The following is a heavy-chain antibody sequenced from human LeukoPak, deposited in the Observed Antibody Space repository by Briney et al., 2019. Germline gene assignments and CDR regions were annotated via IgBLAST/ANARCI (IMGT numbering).Heavy chain of an antibody. CDR1: GGSITSYH. CDR3: ARVGTYYDILTGYYRDAFDI. CDR2: ISYSGST. D-gene: IGHD3-9*01. V-gene: IGHV4-59*12. Sequence: SETLSLTCTVSGGSITSYHWSWIRQPPGKGLEWIGYISYSGSTNYNPSLKSRVTISLDTSKNQFSLKLSSVTAADTAVYYCARVGTYYDILTGYYRDAFDIWGQGTMVTVSS. J-gene: IGHJ3*02.